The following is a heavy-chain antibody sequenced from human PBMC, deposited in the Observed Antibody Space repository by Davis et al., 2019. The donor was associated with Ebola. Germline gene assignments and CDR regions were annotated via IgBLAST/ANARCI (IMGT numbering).Heavy chain of an antibody. J-gene: IGHJ6*02. D-gene: IGHD1-26*01. Sequence: ASVKVSCKASGYAFTSYDINWVRQATAQGPEWMGWMNPNSGNTGYARRFQGRVTMTRDTSITTAYMELSSLRSEDTAVYYCARGFTTDYYYYGMDVWGQGTTVTVSS. V-gene: IGHV1-8*02. CDR2: MNPNSGNT. CDR3: ARGFTTDYYYYGMDV. CDR1: GYAFTSYD.